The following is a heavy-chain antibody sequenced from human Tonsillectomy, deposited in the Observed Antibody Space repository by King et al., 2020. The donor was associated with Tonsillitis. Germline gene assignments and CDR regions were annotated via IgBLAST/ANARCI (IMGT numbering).Heavy chain of an antibody. CDR2: ISGSGGST. V-gene: IGHV3-23*04. D-gene: IGHD6-19*01. CDR1: GFTFSSYA. CDR3: AKDVAVAGGVLYFDY. Sequence: EVQLVESGGGLVQPGGSLRLSCAASGFTFSSYAMSWVRQAPGKGLEWVSAISGSGGSTYDADSVKGRFTISRDNSKNTLHLQMHSLRAEDTAVYYCAKDVAVAGGVLYFDYWGQGTLVTVSS. J-gene: IGHJ4*02.